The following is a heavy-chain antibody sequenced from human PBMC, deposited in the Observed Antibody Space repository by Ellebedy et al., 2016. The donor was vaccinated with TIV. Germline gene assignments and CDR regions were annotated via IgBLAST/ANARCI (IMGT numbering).Heavy chain of an antibody. CDR1: GDSISSIIHY. V-gene: IGHV4-39*01. CDR2: INHSGTT. Sequence: MPSETLSLTCNVSGDSISSIIHYWDWTRQPPGRGLEWIGEINHSGTTNYNPSLKSRVTISIDTSQNQFSLRLSSVTAADTAVYYCARGVPVGGLIVSIPWGQGTLVAVSS. J-gene: IGHJ5*02. D-gene: IGHD3-16*02. CDR3: ARGVPVGGLIVSIP.